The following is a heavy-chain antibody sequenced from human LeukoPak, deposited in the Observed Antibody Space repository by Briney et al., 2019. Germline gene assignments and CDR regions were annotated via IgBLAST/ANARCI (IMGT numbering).Heavy chain of an antibody. Sequence: PSDTLSLTCTVSGDSITSGTHYWGWIRQSPGKGLEWFASVYYSGDTYYNPSLKSRVTMSVDTTKNHFSLKLTSVTASDTAVYYCARSIGMLYTVGGFDPWGQGALVTVSS. CDR1: GDSITSGTHY. D-gene: IGHD2-2*02. CDR2: VYYSGDT. J-gene: IGHJ5*02. CDR3: ARSIGMLYTVGGFDP. V-gene: IGHV4-39*02.